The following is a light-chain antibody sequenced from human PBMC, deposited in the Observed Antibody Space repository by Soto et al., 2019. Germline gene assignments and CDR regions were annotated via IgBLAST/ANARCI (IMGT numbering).Light chain of an antibody. CDR2: DAS. Sequence: EIVLTQSPATLSLSPGERATLSCRASQNISIYLAWYQQRPGQAPRLLIYDASNRTTGIPARFSGSGSGTDFTLTISSLEPEDFAVYNCQQCSYWRPEITFGQGTRLDIK. CDR1: QNISIY. J-gene: IGKJ5*01. V-gene: IGKV3-11*01. CDR3: QQCSYWRPEIT.